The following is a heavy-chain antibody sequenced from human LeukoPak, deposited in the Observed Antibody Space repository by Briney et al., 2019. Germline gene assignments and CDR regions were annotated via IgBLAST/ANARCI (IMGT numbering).Heavy chain of an antibody. V-gene: IGHV1-8*01. CDR3: ARVYSSSWYIINSYYYYYYMDV. CDR2: MNPNSGNT. Sequence: GASVKVSCKASGYTFTSYDINWVRQATGQGLEWRGWMNPNSGNTGYAQKFQGRVTMTRNTSISTAYMELCSLRSEDTAVYYCARVYSSSWYIINSYYYYYYMDVWGKGTTVTFSS. D-gene: IGHD6-13*01. J-gene: IGHJ6*03. CDR1: GYTFTSYD.